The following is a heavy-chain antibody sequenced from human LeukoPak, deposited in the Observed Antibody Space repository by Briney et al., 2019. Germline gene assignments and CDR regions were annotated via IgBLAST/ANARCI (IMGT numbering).Heavy chain of an antibody. CDR3: ARTKGLKDGIAATDY. J-gene: IGHJ4*02. D-gene: IGHD6-13*01. Sequence: PSQTLSFTCAISGDSVSSNSVAWHWIRQSPSRGLEWLGRTYYRSKWFNDYVASVKSRIIINPDTSKNQFSLQLNSVTPEDTAVYYCARTKGLKDGIAATDYWGQGTLVTVSS. CDR2: TYYRSKWFN. V-gene: IGHV6-1*01. CDR1: GDSVSSNSVA.